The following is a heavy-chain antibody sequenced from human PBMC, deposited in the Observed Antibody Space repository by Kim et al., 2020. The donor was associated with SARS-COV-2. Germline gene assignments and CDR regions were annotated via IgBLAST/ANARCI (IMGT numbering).Heavy chain of an antibody. Sequence: GGSLRLSCAASGFTFSNSWMSWVRQAPGKGLEWVANIKQDGIDTYYVDSVKGRFTISRDNAKNSLYLQMNSLRAEDTAIYYCTTDRLSHWGQVNLVTVSS. CDR3: TTDRLSH. CDR1: GFTFSNSW. J-gene: IGHJ4*02. CDR2: IKQDGIDT. V-gene: IGHV3-7*01.